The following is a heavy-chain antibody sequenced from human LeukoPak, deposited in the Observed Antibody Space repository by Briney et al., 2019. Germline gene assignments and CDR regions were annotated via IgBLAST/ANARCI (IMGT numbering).Heavy chain of an antibody. V-gene: IGHV1-18*01. CDR1: GYTFTSYG. D-gene: IGHD6-19*01. CDR2: ISAYNGNT. J-gene: IGHJ6*03. CDR3: ARVGYSRGWQDYHYSYYLDA. Sequence: GASVKVSCKASGYTFTSYGISWVRQAPGQGLEWMGWISAYNGNTNYAQKLQGRVTMTTDTSTSTAYMELRSLRSDDTAVYYCARVGYSRGWQDYHYSYYLDAWGKGTTVTISS.